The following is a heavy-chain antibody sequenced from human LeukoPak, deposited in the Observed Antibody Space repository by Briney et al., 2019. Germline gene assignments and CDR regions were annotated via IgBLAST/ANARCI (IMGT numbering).Heavy chain of an antibody. D-gene: IGHD4-17*01. J-gene: IGHJ4*02. CDR3: ARGSRYGDYPYYCDF. CDR2: VRYDGNNP. CDR1: GFTFNRRG. Sequence: GGSLRLSCAASGFTFNRRGMHWVRQAPGKGLDWVAFVRYDGNNPYYSASVKGRFTISRDNSKNTVLLQMNNLRLEDAAVYYCARGSRYGDYPYYCDFWGQGTLVTVSS. V-gene: IGHV3-30*02.